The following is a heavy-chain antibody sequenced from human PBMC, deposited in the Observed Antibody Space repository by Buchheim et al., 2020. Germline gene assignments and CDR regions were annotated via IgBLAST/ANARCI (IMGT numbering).Heavy chain of an antibody. CDR1: GGSISSSSYY. CDR2: IYYSGSP. V-gene: IGHV4-39*07. CDR3: ARDRSSSNYYYGMDV. J-gene: IGHJ6*01. D-gene: IGHD6-6*01. Sequence: QLQLQESGPGLVKPSETLSLACTVSGGSISSSSYYWGWIRQPPGKGLEWIGSIYYSGSPYYNPSLKSRVTISVDPSKNQFFLKLSSVTAADTAVYYCARDRSSSNYYYGMDVWGQGTT.